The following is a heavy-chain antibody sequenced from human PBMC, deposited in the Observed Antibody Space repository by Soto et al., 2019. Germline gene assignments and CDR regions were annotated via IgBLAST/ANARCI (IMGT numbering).Heavy chain of an antibody. CDR3: AREIWNYYGSGSYYY. Sequence: QLQLVQSGAEVKKPEASVKVSCKASGYTFTSYAMHWVRQAPGQRLEWMGWINAGNGNTKYSQKFQGRVTITRDTSASTAYMELSSLRSEDTAVYYCAREIWNYYGSGSYYYWGQGTLVTVSS. V-gene: IGHV1-3*01. CDR1: GYTFTSYA. D-gene: IGHD3-10*01. CDR2: INAGNGNT. J-gene: IGHJ4*02.